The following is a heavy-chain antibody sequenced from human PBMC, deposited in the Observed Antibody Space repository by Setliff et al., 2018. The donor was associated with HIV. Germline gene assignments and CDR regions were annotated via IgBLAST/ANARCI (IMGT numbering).Heavy chain of an antibody. CDR3: ASNLLLGYPHY. D-gene: IGHD2-8*01. J-gene: IGHJ4*02. Sequence: SETLSLTCAVYGGSLSGDYWSWIRQPPGKGLEWIGEINQSGSTNYNPSLKSRVTISVDTSKNQFSLKLSSVTAADTAVYYCASNLLLGYPHYWGQGTLVTVSS. V-gene: IGHV4-34*01. CDR1: GGSLSGDY. CDR2: INQSGST.